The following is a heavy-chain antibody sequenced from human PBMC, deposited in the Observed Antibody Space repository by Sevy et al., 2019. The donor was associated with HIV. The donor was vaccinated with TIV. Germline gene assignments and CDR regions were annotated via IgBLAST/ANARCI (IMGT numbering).Heavy chain of an antibody. D-gene: IGHD1-20*01. V-gene: IGHV4-39*01. CDR2: VYYSGNT. CDR1: GDSISSRAYY. CDR3: ARHHRDLVGEAVREDNWFDPRGIGTLVPVSWFDP. Sequence: SETLSLACTVSGDSISSRAYYWGWLRQSPGKGLEWIGSVYYSGNTYYNPSFKSRVTTSVDTSKNQYSLQLTSVTAAETAVYYCARHHRDLVGEAVREDNWFDPRGIGTLVPVSWFDPWGQGTLVTVSS. J-gene: IGHJ5*02.